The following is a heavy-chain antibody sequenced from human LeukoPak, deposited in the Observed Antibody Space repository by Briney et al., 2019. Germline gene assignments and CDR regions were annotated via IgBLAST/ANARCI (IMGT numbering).Heavy chain of an antibody. CDR2: ISGSGGST. Sequence: PSETLSLTCTVSGGSISSSSYYWGWIRQPPGKGLEWVSAISGSGGSTYYADSVEGRFTISRDNSKNTLYLQMDSLSAEDTAVYYCVKVDTWGQGTPVTVSS. CDR3: VKVDT. CDR1: GGSISSSSYY. D-gene: IGHD5-18*01. J-gene: IGHJ4*02. V-gene: IGHV3-23*01.